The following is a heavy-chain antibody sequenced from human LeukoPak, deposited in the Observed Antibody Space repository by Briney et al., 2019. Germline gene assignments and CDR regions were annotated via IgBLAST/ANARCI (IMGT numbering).Heavy chain of an antibody. CDR3: AKDLGMTTVTYYFDY. Sequence: GGSLRLSCAASGFTFSSYGMHWVRQAPGKGLEWVAVISYDGSNKYYADSVKGRFTISRDNSKNTLYLQMNSLRAEDTAVCYCAKDLGMTTVTYYFDYWGQETLVTVSS. CDR2: ISYDGSNK. CDR1: GFTFSSYG. V-gene: IGHV3-30*18. D-gene: IGHD4-17*01. J-gene: IGHJ4*02.